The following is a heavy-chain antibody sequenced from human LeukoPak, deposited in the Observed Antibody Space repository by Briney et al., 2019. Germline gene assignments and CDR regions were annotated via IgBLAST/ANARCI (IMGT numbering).Heavy chain of an antibody. CDR3: ARSYYYDSSGYYQYFDY. CDR1: GFTFSNYA. D-gene: IGHD3-22*01. V-gene: IGHV3-23*01. Sequence: GGSLRLSCAASGFTFSNYAMSWVRQAPGKGLEWVSAISGSGTSTYYADSVKGRFTISRDNSKNTLYLQMNSLRAEDTAVYYCARSYYYDSSGYYQYFDYWGQGTLVTVSS. J-gene: IGHJ4*02. CDR2: ISGSGTST.